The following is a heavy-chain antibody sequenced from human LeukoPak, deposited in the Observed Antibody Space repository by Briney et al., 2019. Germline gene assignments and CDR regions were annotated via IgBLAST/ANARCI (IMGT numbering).Heavy chain of an antibody. V-gene: IGHV1-69*15. D-gene: IGHD3-22*01. CDR3: ARPTTAGDSSGYLYYFDY. CDR1: GVTFSSNA. Sequence: SVKLSCKASGVTFSSNAISWVRQAPGQGLEWMGRIIPIFGTANYAQKFQGRVTITADESTSTAYMELSSLRSEDTAVYYCARPTTAGDSSGYLYYFDYWGQGTLVTVSS. J-gene: IGHJ4*02. CDR2: IIPIFGTA.